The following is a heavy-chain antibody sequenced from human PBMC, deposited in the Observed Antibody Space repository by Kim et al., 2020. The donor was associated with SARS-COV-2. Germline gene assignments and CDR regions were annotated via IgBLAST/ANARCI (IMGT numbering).Heavy chain of an antibody. CDR3: AREVVVVVAATEDYYGMDV. CDR2: ISAYNGNT. CDR1: GYTFTSYG. V-gene: IGHV1-18*04. J-gene: IGHJ6*02. Sequence: ASVKVSCKASGYTFTSYGISWVRQAPGQGLEWMGWISAYNGNTNYAQKLQGRVTMTTDTSTSTAYMELRSLRSDDTAVYYCAREVVVVVAATEDYYGMDVWGQGTTVTVSS. D-gene: IGHD2-15*01.